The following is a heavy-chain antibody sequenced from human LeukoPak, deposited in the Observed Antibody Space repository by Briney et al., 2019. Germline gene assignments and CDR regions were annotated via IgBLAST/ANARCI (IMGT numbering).Heavy chain of an antibody. Sequence: PGGSLRLSCAASGFTFSSYSMNWVRQAPGKGLEWVSSISSSSSYIYYADSVKGRFTISRDNAKNSLYLQMNSLRVEDTAVYYCASRIVGTPDYFDYWGHGTLVTVSS. J-gene: IGHJ4*01. D-gene: IGHD1-26*01. CDR3: ASRIVGTPDYFDY. CDR2: ISSSSSYI. V-gene: IGHV3-21*01. CDR1: GFTFSSYS.